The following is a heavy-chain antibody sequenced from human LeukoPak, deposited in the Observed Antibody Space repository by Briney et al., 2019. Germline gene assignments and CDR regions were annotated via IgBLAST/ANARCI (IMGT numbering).Heavy chain of an antibody. V-gene: IGHV3-48*01. CDR2: ISGGSSIM. CDR1: GDTLRVSR. Sequence: RGSLRLSSAAPGDTLRVSRMSWGRDAPGKGVESVSYISGGSSIMYYADSVKGRFTISRDNVKNSLYLQIKLCERAGTGVYYCAKFPDGSGTNAFVVWGQGTMVTVSS. J-gene: IGHJ3*01. CDR3: AKFPDGSGTNAFVV. D-gene: IGHD3-10*01.